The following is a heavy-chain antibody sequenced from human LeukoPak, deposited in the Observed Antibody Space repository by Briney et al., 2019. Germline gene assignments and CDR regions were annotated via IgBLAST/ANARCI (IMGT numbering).Heavy chain of an antibody. J-gene: IGHJ4*02. CDR1: GFTFNTYA. CDR2: ISGSAGTT. D-gene: IGHD2-15*01. Sequence: GGSLRLSCAAAGFTFNTYAMRWGRQAPGEGLEWVSAISGSAGTTYYADSVKGRFTISRDNSKNILYLQIHSLRAEDTAVYYCAKGKGSSSSSIDWWGQGTLVTVSS. CDR3: AKGKGSSSSSIDW. V-gene: IGHV3-23*01.